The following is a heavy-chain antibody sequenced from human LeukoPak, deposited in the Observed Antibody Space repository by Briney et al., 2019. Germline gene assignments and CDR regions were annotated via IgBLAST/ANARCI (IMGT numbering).Heavy chain of an antibody. V-gene: IGHV1-3*01. CDR3: AGTYYYDSSGYYPAFDY. D-gene: IGHD3-22*01. CDR2: INAANGST. J-gene: IGHJ4*02. Sequence: ASVKVSCKASGYTFTGYYMHWVRQAPGQRLEWMGWINAANGSTKYSQKFQGRVTTTRDTSASRAYMELSSLRSEDTAVYYCAGTYYYDSSGYYPAFDYWGQGTLVTVSS. CDR1: GYTFTGYY.